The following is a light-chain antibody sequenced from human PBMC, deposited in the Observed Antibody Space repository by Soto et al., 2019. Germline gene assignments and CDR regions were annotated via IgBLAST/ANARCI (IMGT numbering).Light chain of an antibody. V-gene: IGKV3-15*01. CDR2: GAS. J-gene: IGKJ5*01. CDR1: QSISNN. CDR3: QQYNHWSSIT. Sequence: EIAMTQSPATLSVSLGERATLSCRASQSISNNLAWYQQRPGQAPSLLLYGASTRATGVPARFSGSGSGTDFLLSSSGLQAEDSAVYYCQQYNHWSSITFGQGTRLEIK.